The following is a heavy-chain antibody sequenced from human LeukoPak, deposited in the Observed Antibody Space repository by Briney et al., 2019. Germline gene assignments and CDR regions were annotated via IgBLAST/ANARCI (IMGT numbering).Heavy chain of an antibody. J-gene: IGHJ4*02. Sequence: GGSLRLSCAASGFTFSSYAMRWVRQAPGKGLEWVAVISYDGNNKYYADSVKGRFTFSRDNSKNTVYVQMNSLRAEDTAVYYCARAQDYYGSIDYWGQGTLVTVSS. CDR3: ARAQDYYGSIDY. D-gene: IGHD3-10*01. V-gene: IGHV3-30-3*01. CDR1: GFTFSSYA. CDR2: ISYDGNNK.